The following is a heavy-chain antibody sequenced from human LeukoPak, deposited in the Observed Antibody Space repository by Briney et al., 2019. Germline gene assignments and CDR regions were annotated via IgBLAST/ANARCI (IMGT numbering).Heavy chain of an antibody. D-gene: IGHD3-10*01. J-gene: IGHJ4*01. Sequence: PSQTLSLTCTVSGGSITISNYYWGWIRHPPGKGLEWIASVYYTGTTYNNPSIKSRVTLCVETSKNQLSLKLTSVTAADTAVYYCARHSKYASGSFAKGLFDDWGRGSLVTVS. CDR1: GGSITISNYY. CDR3: ARHSKYASGSFAKGLFDD. CDR2: VYYTGTT. V-gene: IGHV4-39*01.